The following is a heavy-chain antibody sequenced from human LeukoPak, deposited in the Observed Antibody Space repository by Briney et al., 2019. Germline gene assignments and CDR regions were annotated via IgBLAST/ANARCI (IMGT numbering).Heavy chain of an antibody. CDR2: IWYDGSNK. CDR1: GFTFSSYG. V-gene: IGHV3-33*01. CDR3: ARAGNDYGDPDFDY. D-gene: IGHD4-17*01. J-gene: IGHJ4*02. Sequence: PGGSLRLSCAASGFTFSSYGMRWVRQAPGKGLEWVAVIWYDGSNKYYADSVKGRFTISRDNSKNTLYLQMNSLRAEDTAVYYCARAGNDYGDPDFDYWGQGTLVTVSS.